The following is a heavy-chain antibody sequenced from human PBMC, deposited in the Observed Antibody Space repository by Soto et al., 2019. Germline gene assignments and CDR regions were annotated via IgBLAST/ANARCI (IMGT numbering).Heavy chain of an antibody. CDR3: ARHPSGIAAHLSYFDY. CDR1: GGSISSYY. CDR2: IYYSGST. J-gene: IGHJ4*02. V-gene: IGHV4-59*08. D-gene: IGHD6-6*01. Sequence: SETLSLTCTVSGGSISSYYWSWIRQPPGKGLEWIGYIYYSGSTNYNPSLKSRVTISVDTSKNQFSLKLSSVTAADTAVYYCARHPSGIAAHLSYFDYWGQGTLVTVSS.